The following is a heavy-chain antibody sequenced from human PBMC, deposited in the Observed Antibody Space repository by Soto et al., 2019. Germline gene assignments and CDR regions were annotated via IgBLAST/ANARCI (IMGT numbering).Heavy chain of an antibody. CDR1: GYSFTSYW. CDR2: IYPGDSDT. CDR3: ARLYPGFGELLGGMDV. D-gene: IGHD3-10*01. J-gene: IGHJ6*02. Sequence: PGESLKISCKGSGYSFTSYWIGWVRQMPGKGLEWMGIIYPGDSDTRYSPSFQGQVTISADKSISTAYLQWSSLKASDTAMYYCARLYPGFGELLGGMDVWGQGTTVTVSS. V-gene: IGHV5-51*01.